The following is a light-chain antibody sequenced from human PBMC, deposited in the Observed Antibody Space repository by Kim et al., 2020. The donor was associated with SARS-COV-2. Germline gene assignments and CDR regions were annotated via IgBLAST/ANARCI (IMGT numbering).Light chain of an antibody. J-gene: IGKJ5*01. V-gene: IGKV1-17*01. CDR3: LQHNTYPIT. CDR2: GAS. Sequence: ASVGDRVTITCRASQDIRNDLGWYQQNPGRDPKRLIYGASSLQSGVPSRFSGSGSGTEFTLTISSLQPEDFATYFCLQHNTYPITFGQGKRLEIK. CDR1: QDIRND.